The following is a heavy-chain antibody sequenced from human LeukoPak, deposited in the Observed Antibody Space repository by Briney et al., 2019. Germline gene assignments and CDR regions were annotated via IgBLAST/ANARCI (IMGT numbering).Heavy chain of an antibody. CDR3: AEGPAAGKFDY. CDR1: GFTFSSYA. J-gene: IGHJ4*02. V-gene: IGHV3-23*01. Sequence: GGSLRLSCAASGFTFSSYAMSWVRQAPGKGLEWVSAISGSGGSTYYADSVKGRFTISRDNSKNTLYLQMNSLRAEDTAEYYCAEGPAAGKFDYWGQGTLVTVSS. CDR2: ISGSGGST. D-gene: IGHD6-13*01.